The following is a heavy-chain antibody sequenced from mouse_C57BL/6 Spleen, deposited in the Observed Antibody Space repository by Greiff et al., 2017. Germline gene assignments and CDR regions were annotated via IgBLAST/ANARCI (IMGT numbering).Heavy chain of an antibody. CDR3: ARDWGSNFRYWYFDV. Sequence: EVKLVESGGGLVKPGGSLKLSCAASGFTFSSYAMSWVRQTPEKRLEWVATISDGGSYTYYPDNVKGRFTISRDNAKNNLYLQMSHLKSEDTAMYYCARDWGSNFRYWYFDVWGTGTTVTVSS. CDR1: GFTFSSYA. D-gene: IGHD2-5*01. CDR2: ISDGGSYT. V-gene: IGHV5-4*01. J-gene: IGHJ1*03.